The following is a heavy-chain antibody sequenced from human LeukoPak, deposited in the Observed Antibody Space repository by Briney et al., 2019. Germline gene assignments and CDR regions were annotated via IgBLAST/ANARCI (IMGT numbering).Heavy chain of an antibody. Sequence: GGSLRLSCTASGFMFSNYWMSWVRQAPGKGLEWVANIRQDGNDKYYVESVRGRFTISRDNAQNSLYLQLSSLRGDDSGVYYCGRWGITAALDRWGQGTLVTVSS. D-gene: IGHD1-20*01. CDR2: IRQDGNDK. CDR3: GRWGITAALDR. V-gene: IGHV3-7*01. CDR1: GFMFSNYW. J-gene: IGHJ5*02.